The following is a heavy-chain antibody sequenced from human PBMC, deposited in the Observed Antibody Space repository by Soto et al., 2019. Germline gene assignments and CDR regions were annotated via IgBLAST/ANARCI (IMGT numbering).Heavy chain of an antibody. CDR1: GGSISSSSYY. CDR3: ARPSSSWYYDY. J-gene: IGHJ4*02. D-gene: IGHD6-13*01. CDR2: IYYSGST. Sequence: PSETLSLTCTVSGGSISSSSYYWGWIRQPPGKGLEWIGSIYYSGSTYYNPSLKSRVTISVDTSKNQFSPKLSSVTAADTAVYYCARPSSSWYYDYWGQGTLVTVSS. V-gene: IGHV4-39*01.